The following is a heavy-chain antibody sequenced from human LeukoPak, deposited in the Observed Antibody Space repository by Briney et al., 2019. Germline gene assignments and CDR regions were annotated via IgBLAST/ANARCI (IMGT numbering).Heavy chain of an antibody. CDR1: GGSISSSSYY. Sequence: SETLSLTCTVSGGSISSSSYYWGWIRQPPGKGLEWIGCIYYSGRTSYTPSLKSRVTISVDTSKNQFSLKLSSVTAADTAVYYCARQGSVTTDDWFDPWGQGTLVTVSS. D-gene: IGHD4-17*01. CDR2: IYYSGRT. CDR3: ARQGSVTTDDWFDP. V-gene: IGHV4-39*01. J-gene: IGHJ5*02.